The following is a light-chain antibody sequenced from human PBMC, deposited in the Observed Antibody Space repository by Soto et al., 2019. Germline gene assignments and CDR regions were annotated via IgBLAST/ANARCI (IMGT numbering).Light chain of an antibody. J-gene: IGKJ1*01. V-gene: IGKV3-15*01. CDR1: QSVSSN. CDR3: HKYNPWPQ. CDR2: GAS. Sequence: EIVMTQSPAALSVSPGEGDTLSCRASQSVSSNLAWYQQKPGQAPRLIIFGASTMATGIPTRFSGSGSGTEIPLTISSLQSEDFAGYYFHKYNPWPQFGQGTKVEIK.